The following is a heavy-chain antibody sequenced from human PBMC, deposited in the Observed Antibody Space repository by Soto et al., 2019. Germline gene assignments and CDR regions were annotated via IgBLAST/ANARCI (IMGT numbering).Heavy chain of an antibody. J-gene: IGHJ4*02. D-gene: IGHD2-2*01. CDR1: GFTFSGSA. CDR3: TRPPGSSTNGVDY. V-gene: IGHV3-73*01. CDR2: IRSKANSYAT. Sequence: PGGSLRLSCAASGFTFSGSAMHWVRQASGKGLEWVGRIRSKANSYATAYAASVKGRFTISRGDSKNTAYLQMNSLKTEDTAVYYCTRPPGSSTNGVDYWGQGTLVTVSS.